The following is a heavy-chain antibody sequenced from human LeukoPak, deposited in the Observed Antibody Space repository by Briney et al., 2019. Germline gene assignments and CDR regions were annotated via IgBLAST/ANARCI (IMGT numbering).Heavy chain of an antibody. V-gene: IGHV3-9*01. CDR1: GFTFDNYA. CDR2: ISWNSGYI. CDR3: AKVRGTYSSGYFFDY. J-gene: IGHJ4*02. Sequence: GGSLRLSCAASGFTFDNYAMHWVRHAPGKGLEWLSIISWNSGYIVYADSVKDRFTISRDNAKKSLDLQMNSLRAEDTAFYYCAKVRGTYSSGYFFDYWGQGTLVTVSS. D-gene: IGHD6-19*01.